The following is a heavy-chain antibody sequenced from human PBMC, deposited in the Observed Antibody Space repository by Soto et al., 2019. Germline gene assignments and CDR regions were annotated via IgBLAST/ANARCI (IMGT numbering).Heavy chain of an antibody. CDR3: AGASTWHPDAFDI. D-gene: IGHD5-12*01. Sequence: SSETLSLTCTVSGGSISSGGYSWTWIRQHPGKGLEWIGYIYYSGSTYYKPSLKSRVTISVDTSKNQLSLKLSSVTAADTAVYYCAGASTWHPDAFDIWGQGTTVTVSS. CDR1: GGSISSGGYS. CDR2: IYYSGST. V-gene: IGHV4-31*03. J-gene: IGHJ3*02.